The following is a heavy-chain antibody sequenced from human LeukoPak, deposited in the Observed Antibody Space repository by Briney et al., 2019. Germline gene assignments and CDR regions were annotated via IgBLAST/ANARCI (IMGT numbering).Heavy chain of an antibody. CDR3: ARGTMTTVTA. D-gene: IGHD4-17*01. V-gene: IGHV4-59*01. CDR2: IYYSGST. CDR1: GGSISSYY. J-gene: IGHJ5*02. Sequence: PSETLSLTCTVSGGSISSYYWSWIRQPPGKGLGWIGYIYYSGSTNYNPSLKSRVTISVDTSKNQFSLKLSSVTAADTAVYYCARGTMTTVTAWGQGTLVTVSS.